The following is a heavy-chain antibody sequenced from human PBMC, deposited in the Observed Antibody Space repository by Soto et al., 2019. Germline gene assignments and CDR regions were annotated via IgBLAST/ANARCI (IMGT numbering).Heavy chain of an antibody. D-gene: IGHD2-2*01. CDR1: GGSISSYY. CDR2: IYYSGST. V-gene: IGHV4-59*01. J-gene: IGHJ6*02. CDR3: ARLVPVPAATTDHYYYHNGMNG. Sequence: ASETLSLTCTVSGGSISSYYWSWIRQPPGKGLEWIGYIYYSGSTNYNPSLKSRVTISVDTSKNQFSLKLSSVTAADTAVYSCARLVPVPAATTDHYYYHNGMNGWAEGTT.